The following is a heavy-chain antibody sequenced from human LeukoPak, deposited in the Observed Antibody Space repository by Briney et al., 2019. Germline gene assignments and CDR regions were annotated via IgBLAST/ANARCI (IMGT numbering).Heavy chain of an antibody. Sequence: GGSLRLSCEASGFTSSGFSMNWVRQAPGKGLEWVSSIYGNGGRTFYSDSVKGRFTISRDNSKNTLYLQMNSLRAEDTAVYYCNLAAAGPQFDYWGQGTLVTVSS. CDR2: IYGNGGRT. CDR3: NLAAAGPQFDY. J-gene: IGHJ4*02. D-gene: IGHD6-13*01. V-gene: IGHV3-23*01. CDR1: GFTSSGFS.